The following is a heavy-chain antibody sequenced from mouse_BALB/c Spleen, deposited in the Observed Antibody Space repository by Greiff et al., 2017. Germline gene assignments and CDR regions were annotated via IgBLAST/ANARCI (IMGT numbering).Heavy chain of an antibody. V-gene: IGHV14-3*02. CDR1: GFNIKDTY. CDR3: ATDLREAY. Sequence: VQLKQSGAELVKPGASVKLSCTASGFNIKDTYMHWVKQRPEQGLEWIGRIDPANGNTKYDPKFQGKATITADTSSNTAYLQLSSLTSEDTAVYYCATDLREAYWGQGTLVTVSA. J-gene: IGHJ3*01. D-gene: IGHD1-1*01. CDR2: IDPANGNT.